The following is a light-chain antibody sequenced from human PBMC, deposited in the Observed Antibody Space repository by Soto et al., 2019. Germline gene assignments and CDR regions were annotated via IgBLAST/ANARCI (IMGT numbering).Light chain of an antibody. V-gene: IGKV3-20*01. Sequence: EIVLTQSPGTLSLSVGERVTLSCRASQSVSSYLAWYQQTPGQAPRLLIYDTSNWATGTPDRLSGSGSGTDFTLTISSLEPEDFAVYYCQQDGSSPLTFGGGTTVEIK. CDR1: QSVSSY. CDR2: DTS. CDR3: QQDGSSPLT. J-gene: IGKJ4*01.